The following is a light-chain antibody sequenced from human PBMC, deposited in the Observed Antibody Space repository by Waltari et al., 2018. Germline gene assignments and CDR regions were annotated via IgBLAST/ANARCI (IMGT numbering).Light chain of an antibody. V-gene: IGKV1-8*01. CDR2: AAS. Sequence: AIRMTQSPSSFSASTGHRVTITCRASQGISSYLAWYQQKPGRVPKLLMSAASTLHSGVPSRFTGSGSGTDFTLTINCLQSDDFATYYCQQYYTYPRTFGQGTKVEIK. J-gene: IGKJ1*01. CDR1: QGISSY. CDR3: QQYYTYPRT.